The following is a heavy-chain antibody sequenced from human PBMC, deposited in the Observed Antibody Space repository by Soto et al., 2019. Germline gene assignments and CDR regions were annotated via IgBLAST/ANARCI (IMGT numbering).Heavy chain of an antibody. CDR1: GFTFSIYA. CDR2: ISDSGGST. V-gene: IGHV3-23*01. Sequence: EVQLLESGGGLVQPGGSLRLSCAASGFTFSIYAMSWGRQAPGKGLEWVSAISDSGGSTYYADSVKGRFTISRDKSKNTLYLQMTSLRAAHKAVYYGASTYARDYWGQGTLVTVSS. D-gene: IGHD4-17*01. CDR3: ASTYARDY. J-gene: IGHJ4*02.